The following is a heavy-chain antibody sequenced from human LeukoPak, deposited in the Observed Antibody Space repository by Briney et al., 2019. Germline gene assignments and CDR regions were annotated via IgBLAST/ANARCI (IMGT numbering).Heavy chain of an antibody. CDR3: ARGSPYYYGMDV. CDR2: ISAYNGDT. Sequence: ASVKVSCKASGYTFTSYGISWVRQAPGRGLEWMGWISAYNGDTKYAQKLQGRVTMTTDTSTSTAYMELRSLTSDDTAVYYCARGSPYYYGMDVWGQGTTVTVSS. CDR1: GYTFTSYG. V-gene: IGHV1-18*01. J-gene: IGHJ6*02.